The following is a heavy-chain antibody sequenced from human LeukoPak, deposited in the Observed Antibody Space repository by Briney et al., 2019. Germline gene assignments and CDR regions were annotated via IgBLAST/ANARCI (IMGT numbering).Heavy chain of an antibody. Sequence: SVKVSCKASGGTFSSYAISWVRQAPGQGLEWMGRSIPILGIANYAQKFQGRVTITADKSTSTAYMELSSLRSEDTAVYYCARSRAYCGGDCYTDTFDYWGQGTLVTVSS. J-gene: IGHJ4*02. CDR3: ARSRAYCGGDCYTDTFDY. CDR2: SIPILGIA. CDR1: GGTFSSYA. D-gene: IGHD2-21*02. V-gene: IGHV1-69*04.